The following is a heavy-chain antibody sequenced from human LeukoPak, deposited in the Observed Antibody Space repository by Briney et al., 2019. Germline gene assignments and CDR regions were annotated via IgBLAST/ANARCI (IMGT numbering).Heavy chain of an antibody. J-gene: IGHJ4*02. Sequence: ASVTVSCKASGYTFTGYYIHWLRQAPGQGLEWMGFINPNSGGTNYAQNFQGRVTMTRDTSISTAYMELSSLTSDDTAVYYCARDLEGYHYGSGNYPQWGEGTLIVSSS. CDR1: GYTFTGYY. D-gene: IGHD3-10*01. CDR3: ARDLEGYHYGSGNYPQ. CDR2: INPNSGGT. V-gene: IGHV1-2*02.